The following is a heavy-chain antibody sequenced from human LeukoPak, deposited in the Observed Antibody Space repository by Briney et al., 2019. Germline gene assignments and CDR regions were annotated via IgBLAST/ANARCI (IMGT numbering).Heavy chain of an antibody. CDR1: GFTVSTYY. Sequence: GGSLRLSCAVSGFTVSTYYMSWVRQVPGKGLEWVSVIYSGGSTYYADSVKGRFTISRDNSKNTLYLQMNSLRAEDTAVYYCAYDTAMVTGFDYWGQGTLVTVSS. CDR3: AYDTAMVTGFDY. V-gene: IGHV3-66*01. J-gene: IGHJ4*02. CDR2: IYSGGST. D-gene: IGHD5-18*01.